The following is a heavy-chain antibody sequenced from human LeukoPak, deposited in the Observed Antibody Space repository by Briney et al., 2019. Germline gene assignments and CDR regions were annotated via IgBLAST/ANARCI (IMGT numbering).Heavy chain of an antibody. D-gene: IGHD2-15*01. CDR1: GYTLTELS. CDR3: ATATDYCSGGSCYSY. CDR2: FDPEDGET. Sequence: GASVKVSCKVSGYTLTELSMHWVRQAPGKGLEWMGGFDPEDGETIYAQKFQGRVTMTEDTSTDTAYMELSSLRSEDTAVYYCATATDYCSGGSCYSYWGQGTLVTVSS. V-gene: IGHV1-24*01. J-gene: IGHJ4*02.